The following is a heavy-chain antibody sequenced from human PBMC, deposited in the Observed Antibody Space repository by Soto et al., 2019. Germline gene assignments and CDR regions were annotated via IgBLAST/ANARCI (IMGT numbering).Heavy chain of an antibody. CDR2: ISGSGGST. CDR3: AKTLYYYDSSGYQ. J-gene: IGHJ4*02. D-gene: IGHD3-22*01. Sequence: GGSLRLSCAASGFTFSSYAMSWVRQVPGKGLEWVSAISGSGGSTYYADSVKGRFTNSRDNSKNTLYLQMNSLRAEDTAVYYCAKTLYYYDSSGYQWGQGTMVTVSS. V-gene: IGHV3-23*01. CDR1: GFTFSSYA.